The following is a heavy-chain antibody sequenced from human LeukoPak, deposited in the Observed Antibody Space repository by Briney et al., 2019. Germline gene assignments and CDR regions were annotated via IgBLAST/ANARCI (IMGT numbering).Heavy chain of an antibody. V-gene: IGHV3-30*03. CDR3: ARGSKWFGELIRRGEYYFDY. J-gene: IGHJ4*02. CDR2: ISRDGSNK. CDR1: RFTFSSYG. Sequence: GGSLRLSCAASRFTFSSYGMHWVRQAPGKGLDWVAVISRDGSNKKYGDSVKGRFTTSRDNSKNTLYLQMNSLRAEDTAVYYCARGSKWFGELIRRGEYYFDYGGQGTLVTVSS. D-gene: IGHD3-10*01.